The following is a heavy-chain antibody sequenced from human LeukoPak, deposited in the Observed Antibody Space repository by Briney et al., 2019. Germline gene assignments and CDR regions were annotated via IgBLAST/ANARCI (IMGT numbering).Heavy chain of an antibody. V-gene: IGHV5-51*01. D-gene: IGHD1-26*01. CDR2: IYLGDFGI. CDR1: GYSFANYW. J-gene: IGHJ4*02. CDR3: ARNSGTENNFDY. Sequence: GESLKISCKGSGYSFANYWIGWVRQMPGKGLEWMGIIYLGDFGIRYSPSFQGQVTISADKSTSTVYLQWSSLKASDTAMYYCARNSGTENNFDYWGQGTLVTVSS.